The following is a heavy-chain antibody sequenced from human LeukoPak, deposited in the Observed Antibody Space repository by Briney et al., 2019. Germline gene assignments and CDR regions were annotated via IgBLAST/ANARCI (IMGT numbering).Heavy chain of an antibody. CDR1: GYTFTGYY. CDR2: INPNSGGT. J-gene: IGHJ4*02. D-gene: IGHD3-22*01. CDR3: ARDSIYRYYYDSSGYYAD. V-gene: IGHV1-2*06. Sequence: ASVKVSCKASGYTFTGYYMHWVRQAPGQGLEWMGRINPNSGGTNYAQKFQGRVTMTRDASISTAYMELSRLRSDDTAVYYCARDSIYRYYYDSSGYYADWGQGTLVTVSS.